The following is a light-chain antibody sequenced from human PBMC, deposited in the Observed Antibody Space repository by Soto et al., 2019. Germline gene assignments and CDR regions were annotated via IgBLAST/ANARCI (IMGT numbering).Light chain of an antibody. CDR1: QSVGSN. CDR2: DAS. J-gene: IGKJ3*01. CDR3: QQRSKWPVT. Sequence: EIVLTQSPDTLSLSPGERAVFSCRASQSVGSNLAWYQHKPGQAPRLLIYDASKRATGIPARFSGSGSGTDSTLTISSLEPEDFAVYFCQQRSKWPVTFGPGTTVDIK. V-gene: IGKV3-11*01.